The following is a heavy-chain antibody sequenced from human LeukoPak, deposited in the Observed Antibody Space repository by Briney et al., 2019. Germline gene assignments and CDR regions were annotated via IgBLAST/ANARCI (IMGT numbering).Heavy chain of an antibody. CDR3: ARAGGVQGKGYCSGGSCYSGYYYYYYMDV. J-gene: IGHJ6*03. V-gene: IGHV7-4-1*02. D-gene: IGHD2-15*01. CDR1: GYTFTSYA. CDR2: INTNTGNP. Sequence: ASVKVSCKASGYTFTSYAMNWVRQAPGQGLEWMGWINTNTGNPTYAQGFTGRFVFSLDTSVSTAYLQISSLKAEDTAVYYCARAGGVQGKGYCSGGSCYSGYYYYYYMDVWGKGTTVTVSS.